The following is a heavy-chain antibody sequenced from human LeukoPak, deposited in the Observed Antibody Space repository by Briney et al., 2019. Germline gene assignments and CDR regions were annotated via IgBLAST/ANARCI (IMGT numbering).Heavy chain of an antibody. Sequence: PSETLSLTCTVSNDPISSDYFWAWIRQAPGKGLDYLGSVSHSGDTFYNPSLKTRVSISVDTSKNLFSLKLTSVTAAATAIYYCAREREYYYMDVWGKGTTVSVSS. CDR3: AREREYYYMDV. V-gene: IGHV4-38-2*02. J-gene: IGHJ6*03. CDR2: VSHSGDT. CDR1: NDPISSDYF.